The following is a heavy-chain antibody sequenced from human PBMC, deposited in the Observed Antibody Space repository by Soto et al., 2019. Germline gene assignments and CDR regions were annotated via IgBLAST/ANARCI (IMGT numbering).Heavy chain of an antibody. J-gene: IGHJ6*02. V-gene: IGHV6-1*01. CDR1: GDSVSSNSAA. CDR2: TYYRSKWYN. CDR3: ARDQGGAAGTNYYYYGMDV. D-gene: IGHD6-13*01. Sequence: PSQTLSLTCAISGDSVSSNSAAWNWIRQSPSRGLEWLGRTYYRSKWYNDYAVSVKSRITINPDTSKNQFSLQLNSVTPEDTAVYYCARDQGGAAGTNYYYYGMDVWGQGTTVTVSS.